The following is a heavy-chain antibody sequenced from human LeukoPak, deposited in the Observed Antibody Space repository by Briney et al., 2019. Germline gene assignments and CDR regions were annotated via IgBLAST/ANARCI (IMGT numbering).Heavy chain of an antibody. CDR1: GFTFSGSA. Sequence: PGGSLKLSCAASGFTFSGSAMHWVRQASGKGLEWVGRIRSKANSYATAYAASVKGRFTISRDDSKNTAYLQMNSLKTEDTAVYYCARFSTSVVPASDAFDIWGQGTMVTVSS. J-gene: IGHJ3*02. V-gene: IGHV3-73*01. D-gene: IGHD2-2*01. CDR2: IRSKANSYAT. CDR3: ARFSTSVVPASDAFDI.